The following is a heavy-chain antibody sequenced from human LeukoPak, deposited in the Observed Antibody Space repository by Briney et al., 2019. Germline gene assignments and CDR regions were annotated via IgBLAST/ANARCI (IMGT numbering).Heavy chain of an antibody. J-gene: IGHJ4*02. Sequence: PSETLSLTCTVSGDSISNYYWSWLRQSPGKALEWIGYMYNRESTIYNPSLKSRATISTDTSKNQFSLKLTSVTAADTALYYCAQADKAVSGTFDTWGQGTPITVSS. CDR2: MYNREST. V-gene: IGHV4-59*01. CDR1: GDSISNYY. D-gene: IGHD6-19*01. CDR3: AQADKAVSGTFDT.